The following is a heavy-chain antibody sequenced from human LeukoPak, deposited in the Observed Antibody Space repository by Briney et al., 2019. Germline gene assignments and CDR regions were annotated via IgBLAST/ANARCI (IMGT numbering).Heavy chain of an antibody. D-gene: IGHD5-18*01. CDR3: ARGHNTAMGTRVWFDP. Sequence: GSSVKVSCKASGGTFSSYAISWVRQAPGQGLEWMGGIIPIFGTANYAQKFQGRVTITADESTSTAYMELSSLRSEDTAVYYCARGHNTAMGTRVWFDPWGQGTLVTVSS. CDR2: IIPIFGTA. V-gene: IGHV1-69*01. J-gene: IGHJ5*02. CDR1: GGTFSSYA.